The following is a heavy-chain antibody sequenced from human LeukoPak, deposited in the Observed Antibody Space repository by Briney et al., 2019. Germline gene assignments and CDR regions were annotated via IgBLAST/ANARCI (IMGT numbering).Heavy chain of an antibody. CDR3: ASGGIYYFDY. Sequence: PSETLSLTCAVYGGSFSGYYWSWIRQPPGKGLEWIGEINHSGSTNYNPSLKSRVTISVDTSKNQFSLKLSSVTAAGTAVYYCASGGIYYFDYWGQGTLVTVSS. V-gene: IGHV4-34*01. CDR1: GGSFSGYY. D-gene: IGHD1-14*01. J-gene: IGHJ4*02. CDR2: INHSGST.